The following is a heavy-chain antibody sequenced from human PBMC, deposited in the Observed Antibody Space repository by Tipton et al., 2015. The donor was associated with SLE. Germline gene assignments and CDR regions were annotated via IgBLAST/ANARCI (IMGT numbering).Heavy chain of an antibody. CDR2: IYYSGST. CDR1: GGSISSGDYY. Sequence: LRLSCTVSGGSISSGDYYWSWIRQPPGKGLEWIGYIYYSGSTYYNPSLKSRVTISVDTSKNQFSLKLSSVTAADTAVYYCAGPNRGYSYGLDIWGQGTMVTVSS. D-gene: IGHD5-18*01. J-gene: IGHJ3*02. CDR3: AGPNRGYSYGLDI. V-gene: IGHV4-30-4*01.